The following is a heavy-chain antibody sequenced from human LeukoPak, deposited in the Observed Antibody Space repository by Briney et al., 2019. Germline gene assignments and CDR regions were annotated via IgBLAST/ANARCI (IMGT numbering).Heavy chain of an antibody. J-gene: IGHJ6*03. Sequence: GGSLRLSCAASGFTFSSYSMNWVRQAPGKGLEWVSFISSSSSYIYYADSVKGRFTISRDNAKNLLYVQMNSLRAEDTAVYYCAELGITMIGGVWGKGTTVTISS. V-gene: IGHV3-21*01. CDR2: ISSSSSYI. CDR1: GFTFSSYS. CDR3: AELGITMIGGV. D-gene: IGHD3-10*02.